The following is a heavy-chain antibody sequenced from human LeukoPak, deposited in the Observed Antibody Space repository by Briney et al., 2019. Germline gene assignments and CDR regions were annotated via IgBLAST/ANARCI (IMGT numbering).Heavy chain of an antibody. CDR2: VYPGDSGT. CDR3: VRFAYGSDFFPGHY. D-gene: IGHD3/OR15-3a*01. CDR1: GYSFTSYW. V-gene: IGHV5-51*01. Sequence: GESLKISCKGSGYSFTSYWIGWVRQMPGKGLEWMGIVYPGDSGTRYSPSFQGQVTISADRSITTAYLQWSSLKASDTAMYYCVRFAYGSDFFPGHYWGQGTRVTVSS. J-gene: IGHJ4*02.